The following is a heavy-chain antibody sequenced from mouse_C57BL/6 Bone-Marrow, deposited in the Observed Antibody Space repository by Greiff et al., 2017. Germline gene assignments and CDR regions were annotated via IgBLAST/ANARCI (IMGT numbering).Heavy chain of an antibody. J-gene: IGHJ4*01. CDR1: GYTFTSYW. Sequence: VQLQQPGAELVKPGASVKLSCKASGYTFTSYWMHWVKPRPGQGLEWIGMIHPNSGSTNYNEKFKSKATLTVDKSSSTAYMQLSSLTSEDSAVYYCARLVYGSSYAMDYWGQGTSVTVSS. V-gene: IGHV1-64*01. D-gene: IGHD1-1*01. CDR2: IHPNSGST. CDR3: ARLVYGSSYAMDY.